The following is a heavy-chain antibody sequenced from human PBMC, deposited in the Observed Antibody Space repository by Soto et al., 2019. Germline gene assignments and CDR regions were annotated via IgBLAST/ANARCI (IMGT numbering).Heavy chain of an antibody. Sequence: EVQLVESGGGLVQSGGSLRLSCAASGFTVSSNYMSWVRQAPGKGLEWVSVIYSGGSTYYADSVKGRFTISRDNSKNTLYLQMNSLRAEDTAVYYCARDPDYYDSSSPPAFDIWGQGTMVTVSS. D-gene: IGHD3-22*01. J-gene: IGHJ3*02. CDR3: ARDPDYYDSSSPPAFDI. CDR2: IYSGGST. V-gene: IGHV3-66*01. CDR1: GFTVSSNY.